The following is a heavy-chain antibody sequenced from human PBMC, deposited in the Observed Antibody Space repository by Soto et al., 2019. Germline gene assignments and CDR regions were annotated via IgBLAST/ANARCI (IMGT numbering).Heavy chain of an antibody. Sequence: PSGTLSPTCAVSCGSVSSGSYYWGWVRQPPGKGLEWIGYIYYSGSTNYNPSLKSRVTISVDTSKNQFSLKLSSVTAADTAVYYCARDTPATVTTTRRNWYFDLWGRGTLVTVSS. CDR1: CGSVSSGSYY. D-gene: IGHD4-17*01. CDR3: ARDTPATVTTTRRNWYFDL. V-gene: IGHV4-61*01. CDR2: IYYSGST. J-gene: IGHJ2*01.